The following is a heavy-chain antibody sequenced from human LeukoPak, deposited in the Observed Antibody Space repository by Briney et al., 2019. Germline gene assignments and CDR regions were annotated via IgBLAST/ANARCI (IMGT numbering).Heavy chain of an antibody. J-gene: IGHJ4*02. CDR1: GGSISSSSYY. CDR3: ARNRGASSWSDYYFDF. D-gene: IGHD6-13*01. V-gene: IGHV4-39*02. Sequence: SETLSLTCTVSGGSISSSSYYWDWIRQPPGKGLVWIGSVYYSGRTYYNPSLKSRVTISVDTSKNHFSLKVNSVTAADTAVYYCARNRGASSWSDYYFDFWGQGTLVTVSS. CDR2: VYYSGRT.